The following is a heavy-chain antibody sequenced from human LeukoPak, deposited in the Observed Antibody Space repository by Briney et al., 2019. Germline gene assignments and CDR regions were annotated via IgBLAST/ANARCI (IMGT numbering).Heavy chain of an antibody. Sequence: PSETLSLTCTVSGGSISSYYWSWIRQPPGKGLEWIGYIYYSGSTNYNPSLKSRVTISVDTSKNQFSLKLSSVTAADTAVYYCARALEIYSAWYYYYYMDVWGKGTTVTVSS. V-gene: IGHV4-59*01. D-gene: IGHD4-11*01. J-gene: IGHJ6*03. CDR2: IYYSGST. CDR3: ARALEIYSAWYYYYYMDV. CDR1: GGSISSYY.